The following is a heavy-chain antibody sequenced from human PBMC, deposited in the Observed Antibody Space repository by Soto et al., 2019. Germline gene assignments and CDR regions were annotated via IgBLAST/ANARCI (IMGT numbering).Heavy chain of an antibody. Sequence: GGSLRLSCVASGFTFSTYWMSWVRLAPGTGLEWVATIKQDGSDKFYVDSVKGRFAISRDNAENSLYLHMSNLRPDDTAVYYCVRGCGGPSCPYYLDVWGKGTTVTVSS. CDR2: IKQDGSDK. CDR1: GFTFSTYW. CDR3: VRGCGGPSCPYYLDV. J-gene: IGHJ6*03. D-gene: IGHD2-21*01. V-gene: IGHV3-7*01.